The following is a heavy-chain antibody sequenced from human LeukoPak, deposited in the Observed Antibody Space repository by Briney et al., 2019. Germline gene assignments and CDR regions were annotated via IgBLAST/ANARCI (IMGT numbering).Heavy chain of an antibody. Sequence: SGGSLRLSCAASGFTVSSNHMSWVRQAPGKGLEWVSAVSGSGGNTYYADSVKGRFTISRDNSKNTLYLQMNSLRAEDTAVYYCAKHYYDSSGTPRYFDYWGQGTLVTVSS. V-gene: IGHV3-23*01. CDR1: GFTVSSNH. J-gene: IGHJ4*02. D-gene: IGHD3-22*01. CDR2: VSGSGGNT. CDR3: AKHYYDSSGTPRYFDY.